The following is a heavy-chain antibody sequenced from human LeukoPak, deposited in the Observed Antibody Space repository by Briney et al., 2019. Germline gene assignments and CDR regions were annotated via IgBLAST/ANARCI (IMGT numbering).Heavy chain of an antibody. D-gene: IGHD2/OR15-2a*01. V-gene: IGHV4-4*07. CDR2: TYSSGNT. CDR3: ARSFDTNAFDI. Sequence: SETLSLTCTVSGDSISIYYWRWIRQPAGRGLEWIGRTYSSGNTNYNPSLKSRVTMSVDTSNNQFSPNLRSVTTADTAVYYCARSFDTNAFDIWGQGTMVTVSS. CDR1: GDSISIYY. J-gene: IGHJ3*02.